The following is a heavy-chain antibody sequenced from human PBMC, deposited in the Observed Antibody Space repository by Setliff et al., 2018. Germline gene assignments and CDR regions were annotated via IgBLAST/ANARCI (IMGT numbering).Heavy chain of an antibody. CDR1: GGTFSSYA. CDR3: ARGWAALGIIGY. J-gene: IGHJ4*02. CDR2: MNPNSGNT. V-gene: IGHV1-8*02. Sequence: ASVKVSCKASGGTFSSYAISWVRQAPGQGLEWMGWMNPNSGNTGYAQKFQGRVTMTRDTSISTAYMELSRLTSEDTAVYFCARGWAALGIIGYWGQGTLVTVSS. D-gene: IGHD7-27*01.